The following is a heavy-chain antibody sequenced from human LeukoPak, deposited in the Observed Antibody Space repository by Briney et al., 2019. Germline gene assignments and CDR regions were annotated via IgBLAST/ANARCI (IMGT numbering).Heavy chain of an antibody. J-gene: IGHJ4*02. Sequence: GGSLRLSCAVSGFTFSSYWMSWVRQAPGKGLEWVAVISYDGSNKYYADSVKGRFTISRDNSKNTLYLQMNSLRAEDTAVYYCARDGVLDTMIVVVIGYYFDYWGQGTLVTVSS. D-gene: IGHD3-22*01. V-gene: IGHV3-30*03. CDR2: ISYDGSNK. CDR3: ARDGVLDTMIVVVIGYYFDY. CDR1: GFTFSSYW.